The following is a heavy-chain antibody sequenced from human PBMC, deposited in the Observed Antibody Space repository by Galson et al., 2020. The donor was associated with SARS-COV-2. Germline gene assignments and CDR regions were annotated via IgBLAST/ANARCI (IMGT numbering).Heavy chain of an antibody. J-gene: IGHJ6*02. Sequence: GGSLRLSCAASTFTFSGSAMHWVRQAPGKGLEWVAIISFDGSNKYYADSVKGRFTISRDNSKNTLYLQMNSLRSEDTAVYFCARCRLGDYDCWSAYNYSYYYDMDVWGQGTTVTVSS. CDR1: TFTFSGSA. D-gene: IGHD3-3*01. CDR2: ISFDGSNK. V-gene: IGHV3-30-3*01. CDR3: ARCRLGDYDCWSAYNYSYYYDMDV.